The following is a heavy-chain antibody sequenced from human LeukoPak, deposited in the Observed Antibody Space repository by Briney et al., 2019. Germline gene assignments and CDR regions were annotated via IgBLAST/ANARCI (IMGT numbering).Heavy chain of an antibody. CDR1: GYTFTSYG. CDR3: ARTPSYSSSWCPRYYYMDV. D-gene: IGHD6-13*01. CDR2: ISTYNGNT. Sequence: GASVKVSCKASGYTFTSYGINWVRQSPGQGLEWMGWISTYNGNTNYAQKFQGRVTITADESTSTAYMELSSLRSEDTAVYYCARTPSYSSSWCPRYYYMDVWGKGITVTVSS. V-gene: IGHV1-18*01. J-gene: IGHJ6*03.